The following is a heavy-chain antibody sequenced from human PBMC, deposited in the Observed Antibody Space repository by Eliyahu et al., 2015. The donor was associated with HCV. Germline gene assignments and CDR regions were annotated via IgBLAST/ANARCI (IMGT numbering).Heavy chain of an antibody. Sequence: QVQLVESGGGVVQPGRSLRLXCAASDFPFSSYGMHWVRQAPGKGLEWVAVISYDGSNKYYADSVKGRFTISRDNSKNTLYLQVNSLGAEDTAVYYCAREDRGGSGRPLDYWGQGTLVTVSS. CDR1: DFPFSSYG. V-gene: IGHV3-30*03. J-gene: IGHJ4*02. CDR2: ISYDGSNK. D-gene: IGHD3-10*01. CDR3: AREDRGGSGRPLDY.